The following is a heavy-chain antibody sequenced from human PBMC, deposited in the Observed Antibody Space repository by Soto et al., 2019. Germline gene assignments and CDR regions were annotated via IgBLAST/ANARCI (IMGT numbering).Heavy chain of an antibody. CDR2: INPNSGGT. CDR1: GYTFTGYY. J-gene: IGHJ6*02. CDR3: AREVAAAGPLYYYYYGMDV. D-gene: IGHD6-13*01. V-gene: IGHV1-2*04. Sequence: QVQLVQSGAEVKKPGASVKVSCKASGYTFTGYYMHWVRQAPGQGLEWMGWINPNSGGTNYAQKFQGWVTMTRDTSISTAYMELSRLRSDDTAVYYCAREVAAAGPLYYYYYGMDVWGQGTTVTVSS.